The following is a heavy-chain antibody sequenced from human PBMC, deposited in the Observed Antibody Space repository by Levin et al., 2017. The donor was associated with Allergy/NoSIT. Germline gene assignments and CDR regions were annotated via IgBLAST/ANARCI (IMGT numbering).Heavy chain of an antibody. J-gene: IGHJ6*03. CDR1: GYSFTSYW. CDR3: ARRGTRDYYYYMEG. CDR2: IYPGDSDP. D-gene: IGHD1-1*01. V-gene: IGHV5-51*01. Sequence: GGSLRLSCQGSGYSFTSYWIGWVRPLPGKGLDWMGIIYPGDSDPRYSPSFQGQVTISADKSITTAYLQWSSLKAADTAIYYWARRGTRDYYYYMEGWGKGTTVTVSS.